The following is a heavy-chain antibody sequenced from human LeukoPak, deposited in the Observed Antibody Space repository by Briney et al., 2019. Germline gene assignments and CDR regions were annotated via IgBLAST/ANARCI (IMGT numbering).Heavy chain of an antibody. D-gene: IGHD1-26*01. CDR2: IYHSGST. J-gene: IGHJ3*02. CDR1: GGPIRSSNW. V-gene: IGHV4-4*02. CDR3: ARDKFPLVGATGDDGFDI. Sequence: SGTLSLTCAVSGGPIRSSNWWSWVRQPPGKGLEWIGEIYHSGSTNYNPSLKSQVTISVDKSKNQFSLKLSSVTAADTAVYYCARDKFPLVGATGDDGFDIWGQGTMVTVSS.